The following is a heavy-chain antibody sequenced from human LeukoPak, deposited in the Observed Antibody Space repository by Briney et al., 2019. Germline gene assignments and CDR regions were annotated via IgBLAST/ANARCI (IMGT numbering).Heavy chain of an antibody. CDR3: ARHGGSYSFDY. Sequence: SETLSLTCTVSGGSISSYYWSWIRQSPGKGLEWIGYLYNSGSTNYNPSLKSRVTISVDTSKNQFSLKLTSVTAADTAVYYCARHGGSYSFDYWGQGTLVTVSS. CDR2: LYNSGST. J-gene: IGHJ4*02. CDR1: GGSISSYY. D-gene: IGHD1-26*01. V-gene: IGHV4-59*08.